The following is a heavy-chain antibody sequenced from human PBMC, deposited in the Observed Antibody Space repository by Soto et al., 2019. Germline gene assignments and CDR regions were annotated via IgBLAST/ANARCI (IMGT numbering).Heavy chain of an antibody. J-gene: IGHJ6*02. Sequence: GGSLRLSCAASGFTFSSYAMSWVRQAPGKGLEWVSAISGSGGSTYYADSVKGRFTISRDNSKNTLYLQMNSLRAEDTAVYYCATSRGVTPYGMDVWGQGTTVTVSS. CDR1: GFTFSSYA. CDR2: ISGSGGST. D-gene: IGHD2-21*02. CDR3: ATSRGVTPYGMDV. V-gene: IGHV3-23*01.